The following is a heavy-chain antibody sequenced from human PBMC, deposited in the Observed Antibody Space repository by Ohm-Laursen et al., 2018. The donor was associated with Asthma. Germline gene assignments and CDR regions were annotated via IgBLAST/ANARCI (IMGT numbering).Heavy chain of an antibody. J-gene: IGHJ5*02. CDR2: IIPIFGTA. CDR3: ARRIVWSGSNWFDP. D-gene: IGHD3-3*01. Sequence: AASVKVSCKASGYTFTSYYMHWVRQAPGQGLEWMGGIIPIFGTANYAQKFQGRVTITADEPTSTAYMELSSLRSEDTAVYYCARRIVWSGSNWFDPWGQGTLVTVSS. CDR1: GYTFTSYY. V-gene: IGHV1-69*13.